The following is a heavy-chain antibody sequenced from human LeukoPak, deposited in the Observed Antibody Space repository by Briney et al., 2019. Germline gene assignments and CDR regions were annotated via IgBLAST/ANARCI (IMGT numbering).Heavy chain of an antibody. Sequence: SETLSLTCAVSGGSISSGGYSWSWIRQPPGKGLEWIGYIYHSGSTYYNPSLKSRVTMSVDTSKNQFSLKLSSVTAADTAVYYCARDSRIVVVPWFDPWGQGTLVTVSS. V-gene: IGHV4-30-2*01. CDR2: IYHSGST. CDR3: ARDSRIVVVPWFDP. D-gene: IGHD2-2*01. J-gene: IGHJ5*02. CDR1: GGSISSGGYS.